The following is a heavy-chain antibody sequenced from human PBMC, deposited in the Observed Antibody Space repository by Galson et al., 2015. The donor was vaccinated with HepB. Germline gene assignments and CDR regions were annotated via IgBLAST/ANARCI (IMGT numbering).Heavy chain of an antibody. V-gene: IGHV1-2*02. CDR3: ARTNSPWYYFDY. CDR1: GYTFTGYY. J-gene: IGHJ4*02. CDR2: INPNSGGT. D-gene: IGHD2-8*01. Sequence: SVKVSCKASGYTFTGYYMHWVRQAPGQGLEWMGWINPNSGGTNYAQKFQGRVTMTRDTSISTAYMELSRLRSDDTAVYYCARTNSPWYYFDYWGQGTLITVSS.